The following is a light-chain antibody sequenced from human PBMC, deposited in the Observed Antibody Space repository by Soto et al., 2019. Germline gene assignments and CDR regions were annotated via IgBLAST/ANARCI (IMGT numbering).Light chain of an antibody. CDR2: EDS. CDR3: CSYAGSDTWV. Sequence: QSALTQPASVSGSPGQSITISCTGTSSDVGSYNLVSWYQQHPGKAPKVMIYEDSKRPSGVSNRFSGSESGNTASLTISGLQAEDESDYYCCSYAGSDTWVFGGGTKLTVL. CDR1: SSDVGSYNL. J-gene: IGLJ3*02. V-gene: IGLV2-23*01.